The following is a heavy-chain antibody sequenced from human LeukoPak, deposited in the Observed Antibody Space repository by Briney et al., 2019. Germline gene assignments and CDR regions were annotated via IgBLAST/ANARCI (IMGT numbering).Heavy chain of an antibody. J-gene: IGHJ6*02. Sequence: SETLSLTCTVSGGPISSYYWSWIRQPPGKGLEWIGYIYYSGSTNYNPSLKSRVTISVDTSKNQFSLKLSSVTAADTAVYYCARAKYYYGSGSYYNEDYYYGMDVWGQGTTVTVSS. D-gene: IGHD3-10*01. CDR3: ARAKYYYGSGSYYNEDYYYGMDV. V-gene: IGHV4-59*01. CDR2: IYYSGST. CDR1: GGPISSYY.